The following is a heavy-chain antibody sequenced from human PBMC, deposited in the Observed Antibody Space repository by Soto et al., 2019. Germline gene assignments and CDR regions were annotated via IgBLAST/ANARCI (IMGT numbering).Heavy chain of an antibody. D-gene: IGHD3-22*01. Sequence: GSLRLSCAASGFTVSSNYMSWVRQAPGKGLEWVSVIYSGGSTYYADSVKGRFTISRDNSKNTLYLQMNSLRAEDTAVYYCARGSRSSGRTGWFDPWGQGTLVTVS. V-gene: IGHV3-53*01. J-gene: IGHJ5*02. CDR2: IYSGGST. CDR1: GFTVSSNY. CDR3: ARGSRSSGRTGWFDP.